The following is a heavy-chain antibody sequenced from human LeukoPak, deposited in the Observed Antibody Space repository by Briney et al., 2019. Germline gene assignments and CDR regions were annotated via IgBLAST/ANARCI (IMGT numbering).Heavy chain of an antibody. V-gene: IGHV3-23*01. CDR3: AKEENYYGGSGYPPFFDF. D-gene: IGHD3-22*01. Sequence: GGSLRLSCAASGFTFNNYAMSWVRQAPRKGLEWVSGISATGGSTYYTDSADSVKARFTISRDNSKNTLYLQMNSLRAEDTAVYYCAKEENYYGGSGYPPFFDFWGQGTLVTVSS. CDR1: GFTFNNYA. J-gene: IGHJ4*02. CDR2: ISATGGST.